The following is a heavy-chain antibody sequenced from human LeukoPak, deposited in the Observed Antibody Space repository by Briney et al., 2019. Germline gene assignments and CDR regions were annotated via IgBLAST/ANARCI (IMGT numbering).Heavy chain of an antibody. CDR2: INPNSGGT. CDR1: GYTFTSYD. CDR3: AIGREQWLADY. J-gene: IGHJ4*02. Sequence: EASVKVSCKASGYTFTSYDINWVRQATGQGLEWMGWINPNSGGTNYAQKFQGRVTMTRDTSISTAYMELSRLRSDDTAVYYCAIGREQWLADYWGQGTLVTVSS. V-gene: IGHV1-2*02. D-gene: IGHD6-19*01.